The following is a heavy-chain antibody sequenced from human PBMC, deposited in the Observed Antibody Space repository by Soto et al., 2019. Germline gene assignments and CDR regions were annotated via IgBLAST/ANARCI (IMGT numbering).Heavy chain of an antibody. CDR1: GGSISSYY. CDR3: ARTAYCSGGSCYSVFDY. Sequence: QVQLQESGPGLVKPSETLSLTCTVSGGSISSYYWSWIRQPPGKGLEWIGYIYYSGSTNYNPSLKSRVTISVDTSKNQFSLKLSSVTAADTAVYYCARTAYCSGGSCYSVFDYWGQGTLVTVSS. V-gene: IGHV4-59*01. CDR2: IYYSGST. J-gene: IGHJ4*02. D-gene: IGHD2-15*01.